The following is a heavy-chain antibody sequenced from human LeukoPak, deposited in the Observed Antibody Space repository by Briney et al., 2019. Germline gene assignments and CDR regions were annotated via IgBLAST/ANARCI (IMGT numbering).Heavy chain of an antibody. D-gene: IGHD3-22*01. J-gene: IGHJ4*02. CDR3: ARDISGYYYFDY. CDR2: ISGSGGST. Sequence: GRSLRLSCAASGFTFSSYAMSWVRQDPGKGLEWVSAISGSGGSTYYADSVKGRFTISRDNSKNTLYLQMNSLRAEDTAVYYCARDISGYYYFDYWGQGTLVTVSS. CDR1: GFTFSSYA. V-gene: IGHV3-23*01.